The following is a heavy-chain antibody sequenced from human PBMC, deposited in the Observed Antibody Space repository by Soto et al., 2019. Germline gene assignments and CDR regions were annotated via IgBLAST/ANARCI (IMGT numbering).Heavy chain of an antibody. CDR2: INAGNGNT. CDR1: GYTFTSYA. J-gene: IGHJ6*02. V-gene: IGHV1-3*01. CDR3: ARDLGPYGMDV. Sequence: QVQLVQSGAEVKKPGASVKVSCKASGYTFTSYAMHWVRQAPGQRLEWMGWINAGNGNTKYSQKFQGRVTITRDTSASTAYMELSSLRSEDTAVYYCARDLGPYGMDVWGQGTTVTVPS.